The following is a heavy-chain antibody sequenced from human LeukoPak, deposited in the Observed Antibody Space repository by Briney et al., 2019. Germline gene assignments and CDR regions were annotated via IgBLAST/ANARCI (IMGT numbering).Heavy chain of an antibody. CDR3: AKVRPAVQWYFDY. Sequence: GGSLRLSCAASGFTFRNYGMNWVRQAPGKGLEWCSGISGSGGSTYYADSVKGRFTISRDNSRNTLYLQMNGLTVEDTAVYYCAKVRPAVQWYFDYWGQGTLVTVSS. V-gene: IGHV3-23*01. CDR2: ISGSGGST. CDR1: GFTFRNYG. D-gene: IGHD2-2*01. J-gene: IGHJ4*02.